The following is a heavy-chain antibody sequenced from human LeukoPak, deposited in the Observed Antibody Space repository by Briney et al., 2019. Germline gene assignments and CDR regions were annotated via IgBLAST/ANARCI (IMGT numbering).Heavy chain of an antibody. CDR2: MNPNSGNT. V-gene: IGHV1-8*02. CDR3: ARLPQYSRPLDY. Sequence: ASVKVSCKASGYTFSSYDINWVRQATGQGLEWMGWMNPNSGNTDYAQKFQGRVTMSRDTSISTAYMELSSLRSEDTAVYYCARLPQYSRPLDYGGQGTLVTVPS. J-gene: IGHJ4*02. CDR1: GYTFSSYD. D-gene: IGHD6-6*01.